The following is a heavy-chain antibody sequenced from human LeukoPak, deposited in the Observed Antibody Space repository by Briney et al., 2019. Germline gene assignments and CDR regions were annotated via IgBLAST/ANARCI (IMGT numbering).Heavy chain of an antibody. J-gene: IGHJ4*02. D-gene: IGHD2-15*01. Sequence: HPGGSLRLSCAASGFTFSSYSMNWVRQAPGKGLEWVSYISSSSSTIYYADSVKGRFTISRDSAKNSLYLQMNSLRAEDTAVYYCARDLPYTYCSGGSCFPFDYWGQGTLVTVSS. V-gene: IGHV3-48*04. CDR3: ARDLPYTYCSGGSCFPFDY. CDR2: ISSSSSTI. CDR1: GFTFSSYS.